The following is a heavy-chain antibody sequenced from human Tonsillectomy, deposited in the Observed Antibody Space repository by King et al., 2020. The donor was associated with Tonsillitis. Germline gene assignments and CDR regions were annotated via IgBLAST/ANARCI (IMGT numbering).Heavy chain of an antibody. CDR2: ISAHNGNT. D-gene: IGHD3-10*01. Sequence: QLVQSGAEVKKPGASVKVSCKASGYTFTSYGISWVRQAPGQGLEWMGWISAHNGNTQFAQKVQARLTMTTDTSTSTAYMELRSLRSDDTAVYHCARDRSSTLVRGVIRPLGYWGQGTLVTVSS. J-gene: IGHJ4*02. CDR1: GYTFTSYG. CDR3: ARDRSSTLVRGVIRPLGY. V-gene: IGHV1-18*01.